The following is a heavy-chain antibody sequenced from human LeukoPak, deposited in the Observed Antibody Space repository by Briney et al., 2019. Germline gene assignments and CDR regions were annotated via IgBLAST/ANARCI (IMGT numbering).Heavy chain of an antibody. V-gene: IGHV1-18*01. D-gene: IGHD6-19*01. CDR3: ARGLQENLAWLTAFSAFDI. CDR1: GYAFTSYG. CDR2: ISAYNGNT. J-gene: IGHJ3*02. Sequence: ASVKVSCKTSGYAFTSYGISWVRQAPGQGLEWMGWISAYNGNTKYAQKVQGRVTMTTDTSTSTAYMELRSLRSGDTAVYYCARGLQENLAWLTAFSAFDIWGQGTMVTVSS.